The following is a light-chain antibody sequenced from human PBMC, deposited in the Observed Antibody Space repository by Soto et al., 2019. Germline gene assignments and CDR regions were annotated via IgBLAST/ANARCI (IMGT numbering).Light chain of an antibody. CDR3: QQYNSYSWT. V-gene: IGKV1-5*03. Sequence: DIQMTQSPSTLSASVGDTVTITCRASQSFSNWLAWYQQKPGKATKFLIYKASTSESGVPSRFSGSGSGTEFPLTISSRRPDDFATYYCQQYNSYSWTFGQGTKVEIK. CDR1: QSFSNW. CDR2: KAS. J-gene: IGKJ1*01.